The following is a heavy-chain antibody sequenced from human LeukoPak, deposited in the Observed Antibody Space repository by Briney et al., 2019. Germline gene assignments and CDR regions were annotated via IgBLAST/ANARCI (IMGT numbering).Heavy chain of an antibody. Sequence: GGSLRLSCAASGFTFSSYAMSWVRQAPGKGLEWVSAISGSGGSTYYADSVKGRFTISRDNSKNTLYLQMNSLRAEDTAVYYCAKTPGTITIFGVVHHYYFDYWGQGTLVTVSS. CDR3: AKTPGTITIFGVVHHYYFDY. J-gene: IGHJ4*02. CDR2: ISGSGGST. D-gene: IGHD3-3*01. V-gene: IGHV3-23*01. CDR1: GFTFSSYA.